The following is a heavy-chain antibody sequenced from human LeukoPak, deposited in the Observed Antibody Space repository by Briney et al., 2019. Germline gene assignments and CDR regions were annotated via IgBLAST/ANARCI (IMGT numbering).Heavy chain of an antibody. J-gene: IGHJ4*02. D-gene: IGHD2-15*01. CDR1: GFTFSNSW. CDR3: ARLRTCGGSCYHFDY. CDR2: IKQDGSDK. Sequence: GGSLRLSCALSGFTSGFTFSNSWMSWVRQAPGRGLEWVANIKQDGSDKYYVDSVKGRFTTSRDNAKNLLYLQMNTLRAEDSAVYYCARLRTCGGSCYHFDYWGQGTLVTVSS. V-gene: IGHV3-7*01.